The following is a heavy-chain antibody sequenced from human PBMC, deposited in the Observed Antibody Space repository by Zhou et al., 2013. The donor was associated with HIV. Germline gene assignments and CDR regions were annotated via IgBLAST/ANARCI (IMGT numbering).Heavy chain of an antibody. Sequence: QVQLVQSGAEVKKPGSSVKVSCKASGGTFNNYAFSWVRQAPGQRLEWMGGIIPIFGTTNYAQNFQGRVTITTDEGTSTAYMELRSLRSEDTAVYYCATRGGNYYDSGGEDYFDYWGQGTLVTVSS. CDR1: GGTFNNYA. J-gene: IGHJ4*02. CDR3: ATRGGNYYDSGGEDYFDY. CDR2: IIPIFGTT. V-gene: IGHV1-69*05. D-gene: IGHD3-22*01.